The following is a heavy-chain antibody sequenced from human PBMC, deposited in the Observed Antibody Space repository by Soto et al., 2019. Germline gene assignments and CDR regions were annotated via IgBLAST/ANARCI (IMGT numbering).Heavy chain of an antibody. D-gene: IGHD5-18*01. CDR2: ISGNGGST. CDR3: ARDLSTAMEPADYYYYGMDV. CDR1: GFTFSSFFSSYS. J-gene: IGHJ6*02. V-gene: IGHV3-23*01. Sequence: GGSLRLSCAASGFTFSSFFSSYSMTWVRQAPGKGLEWVSGISGNGGSTYYAGSVKGRFTISRDNSKNTLYLQMNSLRAEDTAVYYCARDLSTAMEPADYYYYGMDVWGQGTTVTVSS.